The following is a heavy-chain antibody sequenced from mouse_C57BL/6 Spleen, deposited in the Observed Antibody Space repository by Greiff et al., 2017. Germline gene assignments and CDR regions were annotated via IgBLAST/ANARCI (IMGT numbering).Heavy chain of an antibody. CDR1: GFTFSDYG. Sequence: EVKLVESGGGLVKPGGSLKLSCAASGFTFSDYGMHWVRQAPEKGLEWVAYISSGSSTIYYADTVKGRFTISRDNAKNTLFLQMTSLRSEDTAMYYRARDYDYDAYAMDYWGQGTSVTVSS. CDR2: ISSGSSTI. CDR3: ARDYDYDAYAMDY. D-gene: IGHD2-4*01. J-gene: IGHJ4*01. V-gene: IGHV5-17*01.